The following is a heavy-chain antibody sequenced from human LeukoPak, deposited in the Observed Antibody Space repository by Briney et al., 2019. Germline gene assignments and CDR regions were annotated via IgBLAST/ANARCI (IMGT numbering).Heavy chain of an antibody. D-gene: IGHD1-26*01. CDR3: ARMGGSYHNWFDP. CDR1: GFSLSTSGMR. J-gene: IGHJ5*02. CDR2: IDWDDDK. V-gene: IGHV2-70*04. Sequence: SGPALVKPTQTLTLTCTFSGFSLSTSGMRVSWIRQPPGKALEWLARIDWDDDKFYNTSLKTRLTISKDTSKNQVVLTMTNMDPVDTATYYCARMGGSYHNWFDPWGQGTLVTVSS.